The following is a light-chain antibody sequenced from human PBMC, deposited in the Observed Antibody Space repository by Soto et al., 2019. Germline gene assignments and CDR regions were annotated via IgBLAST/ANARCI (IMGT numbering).Light chain of an antibody. V-gene: IGLV2-11*01. CDR3: CSYAGSLWV. CDR1: SSDVGGYNY. Sequence: QSALTQPRSVSGSPGPSVTISCTGTSSDVGGYNYVSWYQQHPGKAPKLMIYDVSKRPSGVPDRFSGSKSGNTASLTISGLQAEDEADYYCCSYAGSLWVFGGGTKLTVL. J-gene: IGLJ3*02. CDR2: DVS.